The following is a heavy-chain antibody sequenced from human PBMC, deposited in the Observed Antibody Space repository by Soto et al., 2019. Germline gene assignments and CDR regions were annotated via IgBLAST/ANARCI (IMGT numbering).Heavy chain of an antibody. CDR1: GYTLTELS. V-gene: IGHV1-24*01. J-gene: IGHJ6*03. CDR2: FDPEDGET. CDR3: ATGGYPFSYMDV. Sequence: ASVKVSCKVSGYTLTELSMHWVRQAPGKGLEWMGGFDPEDGETIYAQKFQGRVTMTEDTSTDTAYMELSSLRSEDTAVYYCATGGYPFSYMDVWGKGTTVTVSS. D-gene: IGHD6-13*01.